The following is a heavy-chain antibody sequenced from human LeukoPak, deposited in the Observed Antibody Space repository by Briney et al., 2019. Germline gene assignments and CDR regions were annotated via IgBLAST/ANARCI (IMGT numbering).Heavy chain of an antibody. Sequence: GGSLRLSCAASGFTVNNNWMHWVRQAPGKGLVWDSRINNDGSTTSYADSVKGRFTISRDNAKNTLYLQMNNLRAEDTAVYYCARDLSFGAPYNWFDPWGQGTLVTVSS. CDR2: INNDGSTT. CDR3: ARDLSFGAPYNWFDP. D-gene: IGHD3-10*01. V-gene: IGHV3-74*01. J-gene: IGHJ5*02. CDR1: GFTVNNNW.